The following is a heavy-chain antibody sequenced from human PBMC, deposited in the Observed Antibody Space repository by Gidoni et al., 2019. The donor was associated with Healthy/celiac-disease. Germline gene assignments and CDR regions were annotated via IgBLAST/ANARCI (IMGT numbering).Heavy chain of an antibody. CDR1: GFTFSSYG. CDR3: GGVPPGY. CDR2: ISYDGSNK. J-gene: IGHJ4*02. Sequence: QVQLVESGGGVVQPGRSLRLSCAASGFTFSSYGMHWVRQAPGKGLEWVAVISYDGSNKYYADSVKGRFTISRDNSKNTLYLQMNSLRAEVTAVYSCGGVPPGYWGQGTLVTVSS. V-gene: IGHV3-30*03.